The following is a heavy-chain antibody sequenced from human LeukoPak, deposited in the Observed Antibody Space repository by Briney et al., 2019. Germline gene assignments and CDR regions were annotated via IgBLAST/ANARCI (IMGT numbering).Heavy chain of an antibody. V-gene: IGHV3-23*01. CDR1: GFLQNKCA. Sequence: GGSERLFCAAWGFLQNKCAVTWARQVTGKGADWVSGISGRGANTYYADCVRGRFTISRDNSKNTLYLQMNSLRAEDTAVYSCAKVTLPYCSVSNCYSLDYWGQGTLVTVSS. CDR3: AKVTLPYCSVSNCYSLDY. CDR2: ISGRGANT. J-gene: IGHJ4*02. D-gene: IGHD2-15*01.